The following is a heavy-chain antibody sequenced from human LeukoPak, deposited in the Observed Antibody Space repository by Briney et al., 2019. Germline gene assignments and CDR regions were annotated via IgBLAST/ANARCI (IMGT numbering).Heavy chain of an antibody. CDR1: GFTSANFA. Sequence: SVKVSCKASGFTSANFAVKWVRQARGQRLEWIGWIIVGSGATKCAQDFQERVTITRDLSTSTLYMELRSLTSEDTAVYYCAADLSNPRMGASYLDSWGQGTLVTVSA. CDR3: AADLSNPRMGASYLDS. CDR2: IIVGSGAT. V-gene: IGHV1-58*01. D-gene: IGHD3-16*01. J-gene: IGHJ4*02.